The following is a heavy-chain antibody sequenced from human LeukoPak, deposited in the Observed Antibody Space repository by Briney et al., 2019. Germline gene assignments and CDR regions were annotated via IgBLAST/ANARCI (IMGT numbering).Heavy chain of an antibody. CDR1: GFTFSRYN. Sequence: GGSLRLSCAASGFTFSRYNMNWVRQAPGKGLEWVSSISTSSSYIYYADSVKGRFTISRDNAKNSLYLQMNSLRAEDTAVYYCARDRLKGWFDPWGQGTLVTVSS. CDR3: ARDRLKGWFDP. J-gene: IGHJ5*02. V-gene: IGHV3-21*01. CDR2: ISTSSSYI. D-gene: IGHD5/OR15-5a*01.